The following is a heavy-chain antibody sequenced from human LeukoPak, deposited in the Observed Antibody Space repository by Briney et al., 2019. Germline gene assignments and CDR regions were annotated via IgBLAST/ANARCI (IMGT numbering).Heavy chain of an antibody. Sequence: SETLSLTCTVSGGSISSYYWSWIRQPPGKGLEWVGHINYLGSTNYNPSLKSRVTISIDTSKNYFSLKLNSVIAADTAVYYCARDRPGSYWYFDLWRRGTLVTVSS. J-gene: IGHJ2*01. CDR3: ARDRPGSYWYFDL. D-gene: IGHD3-10*01. CDR1: GGSISSYY. V-gene: IGHV4-59*01. CDR2: INYLGST.